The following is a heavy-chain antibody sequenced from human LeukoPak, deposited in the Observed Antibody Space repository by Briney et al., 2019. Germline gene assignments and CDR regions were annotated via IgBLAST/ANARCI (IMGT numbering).Heavy chain of an antibody. V-gene: IGHV5-51*01. D-gene: IGHD4-23*01. CDR1: GYSFTSYW. J-gene: IGHJ6*03. CDR3: ARRVVTPNYYYYMDV. Sequence: EPLKISCKGSGYSFTSYWIGWVRQMPGKGLEWMGLIYPGDSDTRYSPSFQGQVTISADKSISTAYLQWSSLKASDTAMYYCARRVVTPNYYYYMDVWGKGTTVTVSS. CDR2: IYPGDSDT.